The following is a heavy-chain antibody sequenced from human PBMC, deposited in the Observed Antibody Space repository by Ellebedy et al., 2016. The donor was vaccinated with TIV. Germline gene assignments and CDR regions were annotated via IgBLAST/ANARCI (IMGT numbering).Heavy chain of an antibody. CDR1: GFTFSDHG. CDR2: IKEDGSGK. Sequence: GGSLRLSXAASGFTFSDHGMSWVRQAPGKGLEWVANIKEDGSGKLFVDSVKGRFTISRDNAKKTLDLQMNGLRVDASALYFCARGCSSSTCSSNYYYMDVWGKGTTVTVYS. D-gene: IGHD2-2*01. V-gene: IGHV3-7*01. J-gene: IGHJ6*03. CDR3: ARGCSSSTCSSNYYYMDV.